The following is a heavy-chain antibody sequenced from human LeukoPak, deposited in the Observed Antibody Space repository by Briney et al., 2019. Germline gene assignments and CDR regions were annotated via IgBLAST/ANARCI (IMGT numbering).Heavy chain of an antibody. D-gene: IGHD3-10*01. CDR1: GFNFSSDA. Sequence: GGSLRLSCAASGFNFSSDAMHWVRQAPGKGLEYVSAISSNGGSTYYANSVKGRFTISRDNSKNTLYLQMGSLRAEDMAVYYCARVGYYGSGSYYAYWGQGTLVTVSS. V-gene: IGHV3-64*01. CDR2: ISSNGGST. CDR3: ARVGYYGSGSYYAY. J-gene: IGHJ4*02.